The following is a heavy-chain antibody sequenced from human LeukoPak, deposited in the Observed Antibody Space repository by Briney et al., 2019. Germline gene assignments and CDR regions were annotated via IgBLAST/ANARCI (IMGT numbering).Heavy chain of an antibody. V-gene: IGHV1-46*01. CDR1: GYTFTSFG. D-gene: IGHD4-23*01. J-gene: IGHJ4*02. Sequence: GASVKVSCKASGYTFTSFGISWVRQAPGQGLEWMGIINPSGGSTGYTQKFQGRVTMTRDTSTSTVYMDLSSLRSEDTAVYYCARVGRASGGNDYWGQGTLVTVSS. CDR3: ARVGRASGGNDY. CDR2: INPSGGST.